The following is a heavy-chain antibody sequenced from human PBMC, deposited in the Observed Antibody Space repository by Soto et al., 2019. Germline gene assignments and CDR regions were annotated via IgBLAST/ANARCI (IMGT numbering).Heavy chain of an antibody. D-gene: IGHD6-13*01. J-gene: IGHJ6*02. V-gene: IGHV1-2*02. CDR2: INPNSGGT. CDR3: ARDRGSSSDGMDV. CDR1: GYTLTGYY. Sequence: ASVKVSCKASGYTLTGYYMHWVRQAPGQGLEWMGWINPNSGGTNYAQKFQGRVTMTRDTSISTAYMELSRLRSDDTAVYYCARDRGSSSDGMDVWGQGTTVTVSS.